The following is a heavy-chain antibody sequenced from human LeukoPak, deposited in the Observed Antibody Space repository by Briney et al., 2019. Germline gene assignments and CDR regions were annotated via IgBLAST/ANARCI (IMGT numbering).Heavy chain of an antibody. CDR1: GYTFINYG. V-gene: IGHV1-18*03. Sequence: ASVKVSCKASGYTFINYGFSWVRQAPGQGLEWMGWISAYNGNTNYAQKLQGRVTMTTDTSTSTAYMELRSLRSDDMAVYYCARDFPWFGELSYFDYWGQGTLVTVSS. CDR2: ISAYNGNT. CDR3: ARDFPWFGELSYFDY. J-gene: IGHJ4*02. D-gene: IGHD3-10*01.